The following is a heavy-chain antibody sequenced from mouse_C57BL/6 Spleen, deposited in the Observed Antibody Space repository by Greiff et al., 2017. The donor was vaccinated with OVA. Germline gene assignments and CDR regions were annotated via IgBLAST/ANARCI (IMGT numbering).Heavy chain of an antibody. V-gene: IGHV1-82*01. D-gene: IGHD1-1*01. Sequence: QVQLQQSGPELVKPGASVKISCKASGYAFSSSWMNWVKQRPGKGLEWIGRIYPGDGDTNYNGKFKGKATLTADKSSSTAYMQLSSLTSEDSAVYFCASDYYGSSFGGYFDYWGQGTTLTVSS. J-gene: IGHJ2*01. CDR2: IYPGDGDT. CDR1: GYAFSSSW. CDR3: ASDYYGSSFGGYFDY.